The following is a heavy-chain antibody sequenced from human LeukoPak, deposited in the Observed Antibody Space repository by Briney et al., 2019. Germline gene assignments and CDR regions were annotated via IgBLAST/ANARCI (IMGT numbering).Heavy chain of an antibody. CDR1: GGSISISGYY. D-gene: IGHD6-6*01. J-gene: IGHJ4*02. Sequence: SETLSLTCTVSGGSISISGYYWAWIRQPPGKGPEWIGSIFYTGTTYYNPSLKSRVTISVDTSKNQFSLNLYSVTAADTAVYYCARRVGSSDCFDYWGQGTLVTVSS. CDR3: ARRVGSSDCFDY. V-gene: IGHV4-39*07. CDR2: IFYTGTT.